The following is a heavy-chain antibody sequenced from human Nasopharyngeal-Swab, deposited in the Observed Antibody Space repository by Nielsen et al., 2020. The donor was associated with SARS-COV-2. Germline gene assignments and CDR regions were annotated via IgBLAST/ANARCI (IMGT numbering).Heavy chain of an antibody. V-gene: IGHV4-59*01. D-gene: IGHD1-26*01. CDR3: ARAGKPKPRLPILYSGSYHDKKYSFDYFDD. CDR1: GGSISSYY. CDR2: IYYSGST. J-gene: IGHJ4*02. Sequence: SETLSLTCTVSGGSISSYYWSWIRQPPGKGLEWIGYIYYSGSTNYNPSLKSRATISVDTSKNKFSLKLSSVTAADTAVYYCARAGKPKPRLPILYSGSYHDKKYSFDYFDDWGQGTLVTVSS.